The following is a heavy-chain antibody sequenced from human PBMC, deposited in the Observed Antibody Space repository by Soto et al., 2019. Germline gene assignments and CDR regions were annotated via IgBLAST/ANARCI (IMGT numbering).Heavy chain of an antibody. CDR1: GFTFSRYW. V-gene: IGHV3-74*01. CDR2: INSDGIST. D-gene: IGHD5-18*01. CDR3: ARGGGYTYGPFDY. J-gene: IGHJ4*02. Sequence: GGSLRLSCAASGFTFSRYWMHWVRQAPGKGLVWVSRINSDGISTSYADSVKGRFTISRDIAKNTLFLQMNSLRAEDTALYYCARGGGYTYGPFDYWGQGTLVTVSS.